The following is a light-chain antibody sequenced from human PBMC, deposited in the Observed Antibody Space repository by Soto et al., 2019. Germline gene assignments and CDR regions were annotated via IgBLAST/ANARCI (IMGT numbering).Light chain of an antibody. Sequence: DIHLTQSPSTLSASVGDRVTITCRASQGISNWLAWYQQRPGKAPKLLIHAASRLHRGVPSRFSGRRSGTDFTLTISSLQPEDFATYYCQQSHTFPYTFGQGTRLEIK. CDR3: QQSHTFPYT. CDR2: AAS. CDR1: QGISNW. V-gene: IGKV1-12*01. J-gene: IGKJ2*01.